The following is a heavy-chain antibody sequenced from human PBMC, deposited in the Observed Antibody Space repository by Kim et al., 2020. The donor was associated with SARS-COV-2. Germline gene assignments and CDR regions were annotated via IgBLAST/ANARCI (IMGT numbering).Heavy chain of an antibody. CDR2: INIKTGNP. V-gene: IGHV7-4-1*02. D-gene: IGHD3-16*01. J-gene: IGHJ3*01. CDR1: GYSFSNYN. Sequence: ASVKVSCKASGYSFSNYNMNWVRQAPGQGLEWMGWINIKTGNPTYAQGFTGRFVFSVDTSVSTAYLQISSLKAEDTAVYYCARGEAGNSIELWGQGTMVTVSS. CDR3: ARGEAGNSIEL.